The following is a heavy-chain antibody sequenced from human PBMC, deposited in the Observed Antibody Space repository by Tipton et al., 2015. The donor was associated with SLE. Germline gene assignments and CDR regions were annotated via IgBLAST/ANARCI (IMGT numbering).Heavy chain of an antibody. D-gene: IGHD5-18*01. J-gene: IGHJ3*02. V-gene: IGHV4-39*07. CDR3: ARELQPLVAFDI. CDR2: IYYSGST. CDR1: GGSISSSSYY. Sequence: TLSLTCTVSGGSISSSSYYWGWIRQPPGKGLEWIGSIYYSGSTYYNPSLKSRVTISVDTSKNQFSLKLSSVTAADTAVYYCARELQPLVAFDIWGQGTMVNVSS.